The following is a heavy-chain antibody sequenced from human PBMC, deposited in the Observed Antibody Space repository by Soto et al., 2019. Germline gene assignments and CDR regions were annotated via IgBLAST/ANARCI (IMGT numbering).Heavy chain of an antibody. J-gene: IGHJ6*02. D-gene: IGHD2-15*01. CDR3: APLSVSLSGPYGIHV. CDR1: GYSVTSSDYY. Sequence: SETLSLTCIVSGYSVTSSDYYGAWIRQPPGKGLEWIGSMFYSGLTYYNPSLKSRVTLSVDTSKNQFSVRLNSVTAADTAVYYCAPLSVSLSGPYGIHVWGQGTTVTVSS. CDR2: MFYSGLT. V-gene: IGHV4-39*01.